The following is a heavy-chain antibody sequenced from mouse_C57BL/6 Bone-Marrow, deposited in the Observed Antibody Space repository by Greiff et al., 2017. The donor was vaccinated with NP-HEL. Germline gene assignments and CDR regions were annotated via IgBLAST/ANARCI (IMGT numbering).Heavy chain of an antibody. Sequence: EVQRVESGGGLVKPGGSLKLSCAASGFTFSSYAMSWVRQTPEKRLEWVATISDGGSYTYYPDNVKGRFTISRDNAKNNLYLQMSHLKSEDTAMYYCARESNYGGDYWGQGTTLTVSS. CDR1: GFTFSSYA. CDR3: ARESNYGGDY. V-gene: IGHV5-4*01. J-gene: IGHJ2*01. CDR2: ISDGGSYT. D-gene: IGHD2-5*01.